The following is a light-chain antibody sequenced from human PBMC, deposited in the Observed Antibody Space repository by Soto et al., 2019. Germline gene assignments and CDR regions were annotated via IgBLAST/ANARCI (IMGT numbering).Light chain of an antibody. CDR3: SSYTSSNTLVV. Sequence: QSVLTQPASVSGSPGQSITISCTGTSSDVGGYNYVSWYQQYSGKAPKLMIYDVIPRSSGVSNRFSGSKSGNTASLTISGLQADDEANYYSSSYTSSNTLVVFGGGTKLTVL. J-gene: IGLJ2*01. CDR1: SSDVGGYNY. CDR2: DVI. V-gene: IGLV2-14*03.